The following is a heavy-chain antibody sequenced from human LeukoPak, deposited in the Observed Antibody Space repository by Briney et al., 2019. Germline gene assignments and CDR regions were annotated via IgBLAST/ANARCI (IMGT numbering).Heavy chain of an antibody. CDR2: INPNSGGT. V-gene: IGHV1-2*02. CDR3: ARDYYDSSGYYPPRAFDI. CDR1: GYTFTSYY. D-gene: IGHD3-22*01. J-gene: IGHJ3*02. Sequence: ASVKVSCKASGYTFTSYYMHWVRQAPGQGLEWMGWINPNSGGTNYAQKFQGRVTMTRDTSISTAYMELSRLRSDDTAVYYCARDYYDSSGYYPPRAFDIWGQGTMVTVSS.